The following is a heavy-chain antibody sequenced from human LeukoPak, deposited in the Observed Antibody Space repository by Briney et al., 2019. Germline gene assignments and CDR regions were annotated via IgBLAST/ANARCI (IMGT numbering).Heavy chain of an antibody. J-gene: IGHJ3*02. Sequence: PSETLSLTCTVSGGSISSSSYYWGWIRRPAGKGLEWIGRIYTSGSTNYNPSLKSRVTMSVDTSKNQFSLKLSSVTAADTAVYYCARLTMIGRRDAFGIWGQGTMVTVSS. CDR2: IYTSGST. CDR3: ARLTMIGRRDAFGI. V-gene: IGHV4-61*02. D-gene: IGHD3-22*01. CDR1: GGSISSSSYY.